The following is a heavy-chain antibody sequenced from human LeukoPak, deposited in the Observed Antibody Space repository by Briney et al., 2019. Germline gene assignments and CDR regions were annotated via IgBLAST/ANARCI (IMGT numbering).Heavy chain of an antibody. CDR3: ARAPGSSSSWSYFDF. V-gene: IGHV3-30*04. CDR2: ISDDGSNK. Sequence: GGSLRLSCAASGFTFSSYAMHWVRQAPGKGLEWVAVISDDGSNKYYADSVKGRFTISRDNSKNTLYLQLNSLRAEDTAVYYCARAPGSSSSWSYFDFWGQGTLVTVSS. J-gene: IGHJ4*02. CDR1: GFTFSSYA. D-gene: IGHD6-13*01.